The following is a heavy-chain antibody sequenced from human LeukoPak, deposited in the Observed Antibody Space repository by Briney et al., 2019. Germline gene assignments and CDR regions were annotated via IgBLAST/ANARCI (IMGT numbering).Heavy chain of an antibody. Sequence: GGSLRLFCAAAGFSFSTYAMHWVRQDPGKGLEWVAVISDDGTIKYYADSVKGRLTISRDNSKNTLFLQMNSLRADDTAIYYCANLHDYWGQGTLVTVPS. CDR2: ISDDGTIK. V-gene: IGHV3-30*18. D-gene: IGHD4-11*01. CDR1: GFSFSTYA. CDR3: ANLHDY. J-gene: IGHJ4*02.